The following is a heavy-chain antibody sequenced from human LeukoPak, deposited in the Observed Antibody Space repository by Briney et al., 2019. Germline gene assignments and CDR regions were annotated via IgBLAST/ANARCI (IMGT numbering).Heavy chain of an antibody. CDR1: GFTFRSYW. CDR3: TRDKYGGTFDP. D-gene: IGHD2-15*01. Sequence: GGSLRLSCVASGFTFRSYWMHWVRQAPGKGLVWVSRVSADGSSTGYADAVKGRFTISRDNAKNTVDLQMSGLRAEDTAIYYCTRDKYGGTFDPWGQGTLVTVSS. J-gene: IGHJ5*02. V-gene: IGHV3-74*01. CDR2: VSADGSST.